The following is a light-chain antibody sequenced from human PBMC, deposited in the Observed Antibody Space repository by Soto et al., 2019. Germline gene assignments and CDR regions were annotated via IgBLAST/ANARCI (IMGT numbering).Light chain of an antibody. CDR1: QDITNY. Sequence: DIQMTQSPSSLSASVGDRVTITCQASQDITNYLNWYQQKPGKAPKVLIFDASNLKTGVPSRFSGSGSGTNFTLTISSLQPEDIATYYCQQYDNVELAFGGVTKVEIK. V-gene: IGKV1-33*01. CDR2: DAS. CDR3: QQYDNVELA. J-gene: IGKJ4*01.